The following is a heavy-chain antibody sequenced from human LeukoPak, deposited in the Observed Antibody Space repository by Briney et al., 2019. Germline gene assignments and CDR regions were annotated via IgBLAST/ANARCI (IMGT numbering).Heavy chain of an antibody. CDR1: GFTVRRTY. CDR2: IYGGGDT. V-gene: IGHV3-66*01. CDR3: ARRPSRAYFDS. D-gene: IGHD6-6*01. J-gene: IGHJ4*02. Sequence: GGSLRLSCTASGFTVRRTYMSGVRQAPGKGLEWVSVIYGGGDTYYADSVKGRFSISRDNSKNTLYLQMNSLRAEDTAVYYCARRPSRAYFDSWGQGTLVTVSS.